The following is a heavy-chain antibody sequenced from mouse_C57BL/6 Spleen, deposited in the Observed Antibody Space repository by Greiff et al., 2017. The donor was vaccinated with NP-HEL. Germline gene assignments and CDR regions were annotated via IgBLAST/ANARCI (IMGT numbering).Heavy chain of an antibody. Sequence: VKLKESGPGLVQPSQSLSITCTVSGFSLTSYGVHWVRPSPGQGLEWLGVIWSGGSTDYNAAFISRLSISKDNSKSQVFFKMNSLQADDTAIYYCASPPGTWFAYWGQGTLVTVSA. D-gene: IGHD4-1*01. J-gene: IGHJ3*01. CDR2: IWSGGST. V-gene: IGHV2-2*01. CDR3: ASPPGTWFAY. CDR1: GFSLTSYG.